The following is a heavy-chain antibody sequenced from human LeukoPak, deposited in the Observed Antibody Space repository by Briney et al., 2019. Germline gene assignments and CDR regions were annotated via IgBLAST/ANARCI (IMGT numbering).Heavy chain of an antibody. V-gene: IGHV1-18*01. D-gene: IGHD2-15*01. CDR2: INTHKGHT. J-gene: IGHJ4*02. CDR3: AREFGHCSGDNCFYFFDL. Sequence: ASVEDSCKASGYTLTNYNISWVRQAPGQGLEWMGWINTHKGHTNFLQKFQGRVTVTTDISTNTAYMELRRLRSDDTAVYYCAREFGHCSGDNCFYFFDLWGQGSQVIVSS. CDR1: GYTLTNYN.